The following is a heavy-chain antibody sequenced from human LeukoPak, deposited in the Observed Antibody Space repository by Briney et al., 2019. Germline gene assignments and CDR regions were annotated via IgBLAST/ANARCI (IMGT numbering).Heavy chain of an antibody. V-gene: IGHV4-34*01. D-gene: IGHD3-3*01. CDR1: GGSFSGYY. Sequence: SETLSLTCAVYGGSFSGYYWSWIRQPPGKGLEWIGEINHSGSTNYNPSLKSRVTISVDTSKNQFSLKLSSVTAADTAVYYCARXGGGYYDFWSGYYTPXFXXWGQXXLVT. J-gene: IGHJ4*02. CDR2: INHSGST. CDR3: ARXGGGYYDFWSGYYTPXFXX.